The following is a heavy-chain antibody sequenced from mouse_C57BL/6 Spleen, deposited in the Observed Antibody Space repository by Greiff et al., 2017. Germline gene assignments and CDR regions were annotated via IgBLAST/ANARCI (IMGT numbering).Heavy chain of an antibody. V-gene: IGHV1-42*01. CDR2: INPSTGGT. J-gene: IGHJ3*01. Sequence: VQLQQSGPELVKPGASVKISCKASGYSFTGYYMNWVKQSPEKSLEWIGEINPSTGGTTYNQKFKAKATLTGDKSSSTAYMQLKSLTSEDSAVYYCAIYGSEAYWGQGTLVTVSA. D-gene: IGHD1-1*01. CDR3: AIYGSEAY. CDR1: GYSFTGYY.